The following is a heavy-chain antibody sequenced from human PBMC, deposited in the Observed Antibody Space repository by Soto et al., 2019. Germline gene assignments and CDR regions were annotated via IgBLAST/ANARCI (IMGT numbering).Heavy chain of an antibody. D-gene: IGHD2-2*01. V-gene: IGHV3-30-3*01. J-gene: IGHJ6*02. CDR3: AREKVERARGCDYKYYGMDV. CDR2: ISHDGSNR. Sequence: PGGSLRLSCAASGFTFTNYAMHWVRQAPGKGLECVAVISHDGSNRYYAKSVKGRFTSSRDKSKITLYPGKNSLRAEDTAVYYCAREKVERARGCDYKYYGMDVWGQGTTVTVSS. CDR1: GFTFTNYA.